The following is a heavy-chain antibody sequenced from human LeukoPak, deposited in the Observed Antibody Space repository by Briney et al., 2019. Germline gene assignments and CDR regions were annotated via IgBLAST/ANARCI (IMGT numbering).Heavy chain of an antibody. J-gene: IGHJ4*02. CDR2: ISWNSGSI. V-gene: IGHV3-9*03. CDR1: GFTFDDYA. D-gene: IGHD5-18*01. CDR3: AKAVGSGYSYGTFDY. Sequence: GGSLRLSCAASGFTFDDYAMHWVRQAPGKGLEWVSGISWNSGSIVYADSVKGRFTISRDNAKNSLYLQMNSLRAEDMALYYCAKAVGSGYSYGTFDYWGQGTLVTVSS.